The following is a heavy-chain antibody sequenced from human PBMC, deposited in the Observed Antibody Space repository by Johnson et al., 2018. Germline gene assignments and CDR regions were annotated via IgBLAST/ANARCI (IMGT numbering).Heavy chain of an antibody. CDR1: RFTFDDYA. J-gene: IGHJ6*03. CDR2: ISWNSGNI. V-gene: IGHV3-9*01. CDR3: AKEGWFGGNYYYYYMDV. Sequence: VRLVQSGGVVVQPGGSLRLSCAASRFTFDDYAMHWVRQAPGNGLEWVSGISWNSGNIGYADSVKGRFTIYRDNAKNSLYLQMNSLRAEDTALYYCAKEGWFGGNYYYYYMDVWGKGTTVTVSS. D-gene: IGHD3-10*01.